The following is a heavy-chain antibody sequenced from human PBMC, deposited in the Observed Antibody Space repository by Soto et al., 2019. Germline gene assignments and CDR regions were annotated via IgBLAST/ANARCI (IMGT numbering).Heavy chain of an antibody. V-gene: IGHV3-23*01. CDR2: ISGSGGST. Sequence: PGGSLRLSCAASGFTFSSYAMSWVRQAPGKGLEWVSAISGSGGSTYYADSVKGRFTISRDNSKNTLYRQMNSLRAADTAVYYCEKVTKVETRPYYDFWSGPPGPYYGMDVWGQGTTVTVSS. J-gene: IGHJ6*02. CDR3: EKVTKVETRPYYDFWSGPPGPYYGMDV. D-gene: IGHD3-3*01. CDR1: GFTFSSYA.